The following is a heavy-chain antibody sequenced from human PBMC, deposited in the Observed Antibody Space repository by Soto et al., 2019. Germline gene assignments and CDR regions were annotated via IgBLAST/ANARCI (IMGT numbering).Heavy chain of an antibody. Sequence: ASVKVSCKASGGTFSSYPISWVRLAPGQGLEWMGEIGPESGATRYAQKFQGRVTMTMDMSITTVYMELSNLSPDDTAVYYCGRGRSGQIVVFYWAQGTPVTVSS. D-gene: IGHD5-12*01. CDR1: GGTFSSYP. J-gene: IGHJ4*02. CDR2: IGPESGAT. CDR3: GRGRSGQIVVFY. V-gene: IGHV1-2*02.